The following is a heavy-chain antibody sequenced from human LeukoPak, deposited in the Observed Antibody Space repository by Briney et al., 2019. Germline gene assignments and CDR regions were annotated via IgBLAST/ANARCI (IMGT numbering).Heavy chain of an antibody. J-gene: IGHJ4*02. CDR2: ISYDGSNK. D-gene: IGHD5-18*01. Sequence: GGSLRLSCAASGFTFSSYSMNWVRQAAGKGLEWVAVISYDGSNKYYADSVKGRFTISRDNSKNTLYLQMNSLRVEDTALYYCARDLGYSSGHGIDHWGQGTLVTVS. CDR1: GFTFSSYS. V-gene: IGHV3-30*03. CDR3: ARDLGYSSGHGIDH.